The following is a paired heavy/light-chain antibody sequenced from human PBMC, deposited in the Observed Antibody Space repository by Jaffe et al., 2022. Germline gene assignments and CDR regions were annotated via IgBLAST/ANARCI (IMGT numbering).Heavy chain of an antibody. D-gene: IGHD6-19*01. J-gene: IGHJ4*02. CDR3: VRDVQGLGDY. V-gene: IGHV3-74*01. CDR2: IHSDGRST. Sequence: EVQLVESGGGLVQPGGSLRLSCAASGFIVSNYWMHWVRQAPGKGLVWVSHIHSDGRSTSYADSVKGRFTISRDNTKNTLCLQMNSLRAEDTAVYYCVRDVQGLGDYWGQGTLVTVSS. CDR1: GFIVSNYW.
Light chain of an antibody. CDR2: QVS. CDR1: QSLLHSNGNTY. V-gene: IGKV2-30*02. J-gene: IGKJ1*01. CDR3: MEGTHWPPWT. Sequence: DVVLTQSPLSLPVTLGQPASISCRSSQSLLHSNGNTYLNWFQQRPGQSPRRLIYQVSNRDSGVPDRFSGSGSATDFTLKISRVEAEDVGVYYCMEGTHWPPWTFGQGTKVEIK.